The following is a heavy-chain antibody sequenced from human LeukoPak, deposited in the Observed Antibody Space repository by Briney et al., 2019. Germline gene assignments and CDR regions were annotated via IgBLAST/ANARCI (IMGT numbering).Heavy chain of an antibody. CDR1: GFTFSYW. Sequence: PGGSLRLPCAASGFTFSYWMSWVRQAPGKGLAWVANIKQDGSEKYYVDSVKGRFTISRDNAKNSLYLQMNSLRAEDTAVYYCAALPEYYFDYWGQGTLVTVSS. J-gene: IGHJ4*02. CDR2: IKQDGSEK. CDR3: AALPEYYFDY. V-gene: IGHV3-7*01.